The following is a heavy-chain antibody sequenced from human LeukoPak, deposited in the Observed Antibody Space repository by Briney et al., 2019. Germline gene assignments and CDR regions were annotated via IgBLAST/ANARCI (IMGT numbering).Heavy chain of an antibody. CDR3: ARSSIAVAGTIGY. V-gene: IGHV1-2*02. D-gene: IGHD6-19*01. Sequence: GASVKVSGKASGYTFTGYYMHWVRQAPGQGLEWMGWINPNSGGTNYAQKFQGRVTMTRDTSISTAYMELSRLRSDDTAVYYCARSSIAVAGTIGYWGQGTLVTVSS. J-gene: IGHJ4*02. CDR1: GYTFTGYY. CDR2: INPNSGGT.